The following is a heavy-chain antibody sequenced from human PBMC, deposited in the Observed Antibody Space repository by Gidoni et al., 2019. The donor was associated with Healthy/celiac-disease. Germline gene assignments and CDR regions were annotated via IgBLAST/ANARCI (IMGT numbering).Heavy chain of an antibody. CDR3: ARWPLGDYYDSSARSDGGFDY. CDR2: IYSSGST. J-gene: IGHJ4*02. Sequence: QVQLQESGPGLVKPSQTLSLTCTVSGGSISSGGYYWSWIRPQPEKGLEWIGYIYSSGSTSYNPSLKSRVTISVDTSKNHFSLKLSSVTAADTAVYYCARWPLGDYYDSSARSDGGFDYWGQGTLVTVSS. CDR1: GGSISSGGYY. D-gene: IGHD3-22*01. V-gene: IGHV4-31*03.